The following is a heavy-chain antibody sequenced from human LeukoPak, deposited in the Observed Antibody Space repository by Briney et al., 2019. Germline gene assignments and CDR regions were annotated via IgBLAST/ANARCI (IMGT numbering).Heavy chain of an antibody. V-gene: IGHV1-46*01. Sequence: ASVTVSCTASGYTFTICYMHWVRQPPGQGLEWMGLINPSGGSTSYPQKFQGRVTITRDTSTSTVYMELSSRRSEDTAVYYCARSFVDPGRCGMDVWGKGTTVTVSS. CDR3: ARSFVDPGRCGMDV. CDR1: GYTFTICY. CDR2: INPSGGST. D-gene: IGHD3-10*01. J-gene: IGHJ6*04.